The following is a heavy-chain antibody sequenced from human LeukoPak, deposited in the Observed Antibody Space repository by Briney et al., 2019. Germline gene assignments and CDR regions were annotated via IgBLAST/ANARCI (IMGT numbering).Heavy chain of an antibody. D-gene: IGHD1-26*01. CDR1: GYTFTIYG. J-gene: IGHJ6*02. Sequence: WASVKVSCKASGYTFTIYGISWVRQAPGQGLEWMGWISAYNGNTNYAQKLQGRATMTTDTSTSTAYMELRSLRSDDTAVYYCARVATMTLYYYYGMDVWGQGTTVTVSS. V-gene: IGHV1-18*01. CDR3: ARVATMTLYYYYGMDV. CDR2: ISAYNGNT.